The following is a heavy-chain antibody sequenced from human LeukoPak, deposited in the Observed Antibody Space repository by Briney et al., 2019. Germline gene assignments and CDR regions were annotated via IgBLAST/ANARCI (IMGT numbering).Heavy chain of an antibody. Sequence: PGGSLRLSCAASGFTFSRYFLAWVRQAPGKGLEWVASIFAGSGTTHYADSVKGRFSISRDNSQNTLYIQMESLRVEDTAVYYCVKAQRGFDDFWSGYDYWGQGSLVTVSS. CDR2: IFAGSGTT. CDR3: VKAQRGFDDFWSGYDY. V-gene: IGHV3-23*01. CDR1: GFTFSRYF. J-gene: IGHJ4*02. D-gene: IGHD3-3*01.